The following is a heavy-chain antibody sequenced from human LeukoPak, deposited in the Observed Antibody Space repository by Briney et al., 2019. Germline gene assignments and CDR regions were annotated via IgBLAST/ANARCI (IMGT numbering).Heavy chain of an antibody. CDR1: GYTFTSYD. V-gene: IGHV1-8*01. D-gene: IGHD3-10*01. Sequence: GASVKVSCKASGYTFTSYDINWVRQATGQGLEWMGWMNPNSGNTGYAQKFQGRVTMTRNTSISTAYMELSSLRSEDTAVYYCARAQTMVRGVIIMHWGQGTLVTVSS. CDR2: MNPNSGNT. CDR3: ARAQTMVRGVIIMH. J-gene: IGHJ4*02.